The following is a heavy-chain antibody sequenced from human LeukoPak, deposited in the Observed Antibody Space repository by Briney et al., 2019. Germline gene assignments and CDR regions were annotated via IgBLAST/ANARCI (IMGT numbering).Heavy chain of an antibody. CDR1: GFIFSNYA. CDR3: ARDPNGDYIGAFDM. V-gene: IGHV3-23*01. D-gene: IGHD4-17*01. Sequence: GGSLRLSCAASGFIFSNYALMWLRQSPGKGLEWVSAIRGSGGGTFYADSVKGRFTISRDNSKNTLYLQMNGLRADDTAVYYCARDPNGDYIGAFDMWGRGTLVTVSS. J-gene: IGHJ3*02. CDR2: IRGSGGGT.